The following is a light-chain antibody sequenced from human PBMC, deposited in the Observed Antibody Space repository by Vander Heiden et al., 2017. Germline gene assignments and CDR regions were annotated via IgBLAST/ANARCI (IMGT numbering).Light chain of an antibody. CDR1: QSISSW. CDR2: KAS. Sequence: TITCRASQSISSWLAWYQQKPGKAPKLLIYKASSLESGVPSRFSGSGSGTEFTLTISSLQPDDFATYYCQQYNSSSITFGGGTKVEIK. J-gene: IGKJ4*01. V-gene: IGKV1-5*03. CDR3: QQYNSSSIT.